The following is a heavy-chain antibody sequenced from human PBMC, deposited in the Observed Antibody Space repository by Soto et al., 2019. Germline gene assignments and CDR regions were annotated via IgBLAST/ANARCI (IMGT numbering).Heavy chain of an antibody. CDR3: ARGLGSDDY. CDR2: INPNGGST. CDR1: GYTLTNFY. D-gene: IGHD6-25*01. Sequence: QVQLVQSGAEVKKPGASVKVSCKASGYTLTNFYIHWVRQAPGQGLEWMGIINPNGGSTTYAHNFQGRVTMTRDTSPSTVYMDLSSLRSEDTAVYYCARGLGSDDYWGRGTLATVSS. V-gene: IGHV1-46*03. J-gene: IGHJ4*02.